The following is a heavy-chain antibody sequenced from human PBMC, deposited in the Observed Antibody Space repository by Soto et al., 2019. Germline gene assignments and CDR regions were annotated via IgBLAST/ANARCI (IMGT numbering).Heavy chain of an antibody. CDR3: VRGAFPTWWTYPLDY. D-gene: IGHD3-16*02. Sequence: EVQLVESGGGLVQPGGSLRLSCAASGFTFTSYWMTWVRQAPGKGLEWVANIKQDGGEKYYVGSVKGRFTISRDNAENSLYLQLDSLRAEDAAVYYCVRGAFPTWWTYPLDYWGQGTLVTVSS. V-gene: IGHV3-7*04. CDR1: GFTFTSYW. J-gene: IGHJ4*02. CDR2: IKQDGGEK.